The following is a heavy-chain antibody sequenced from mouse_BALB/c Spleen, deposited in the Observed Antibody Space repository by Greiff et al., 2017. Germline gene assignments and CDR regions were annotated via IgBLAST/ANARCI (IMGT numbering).Heavy chain of an antibody. V-gene: IGHV5-12-2*01. Sequence: EVKVVESGGGLVQPGGSLKLSCAASGFTFSSYTMSWVRQTPEKRLEWVAYISNGGGSTYYPDTVKGRFTISRDNAKNTLYLQMSSLKSEDTAMYYCARRGYGNSWFAYWGQGTLVTVSA. CDR3: ARRGYGNSWFAY. J-gene: IGHJ3*01. CDR1: GFTFSSYT. CDR2: ISNGGGST. D-gene: IGHD2-10*02.